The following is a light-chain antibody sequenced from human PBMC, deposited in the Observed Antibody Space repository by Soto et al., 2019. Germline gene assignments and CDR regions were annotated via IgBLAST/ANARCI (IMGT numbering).Light chain of an antibody. J-gene: IGKJ5*01. V-gene: IGKV3D-20*02. CDR2: GPS. Sequence: EILLTESPGTLSLSPVEIATLSCRPSQSVSSTYLAWYQHKPGQAPRLLIYGPSSRAAGIPDRFSGSGSGTDFTLTISSLEPEDFALYYCQQRSNWPITFGQGTLLEI. CDR1: QSVSSTY. CDR3: QQRSNWPIT.